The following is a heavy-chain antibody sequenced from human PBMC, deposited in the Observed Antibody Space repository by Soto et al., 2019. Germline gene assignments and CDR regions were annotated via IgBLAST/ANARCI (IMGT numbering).Heavy chain of an antibody. CDR3: ARDSSGYPRYYYYGMDV. CDR1: GFTFSDYG. CDR2: IWNDGSNE. D-gene: IGHD3-22*01. J-gene: IGHJ6*02. V-gene: IGHV3-33*01. Sequence: GGSLRLSCEASGFTFSDYGIHWVRQAPGKGLEWVAIIWNDGSNEYYADSVKGRFTISRDNSKNTLYLQMNSLRAEDTAVYYCARDSSGYPRYYYYGMDVWGQGTTVTVSS.